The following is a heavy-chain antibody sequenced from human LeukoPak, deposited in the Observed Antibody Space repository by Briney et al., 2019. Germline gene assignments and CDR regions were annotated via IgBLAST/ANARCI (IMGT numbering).Heavy chain of an antibody. D-gene: IGHD2-2*01. Sequence: ASVKVSCKASGYTFTSYAMHWVRQAPGQRLEWMGWINAGNGNTKYSQKFQGRVTITRDTSASTAYMELSSLRSEDTAVYYCARDIAPGEYCSSTSCSYHFDYWGQGTLVIVSS. CDR3: ARDIAPGEYCSSTSCSYHFDY. CDR2: INAGNGNT. CDR1: GYTFTSYA. V-gene: IGHV1-3*01. J-gene: IGHJ4*02.